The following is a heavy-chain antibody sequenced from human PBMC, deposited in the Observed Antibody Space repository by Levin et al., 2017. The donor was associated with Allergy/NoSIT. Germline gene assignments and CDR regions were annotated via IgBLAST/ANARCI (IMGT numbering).Heavy chain of an antibody. CDR3: ARTRLRPYNWFDP. J-gene: IGHJ5*02. D-gene: IGHD5-12*01. V-gene: IGHV3-21*01. CDR2: ISGSGSNI. CDR1: GFTFSSYS. Sequence: NPSETLSLTCAASGFTFSSYSMNWVRQAPGKGLEWVSCISGSGSNIYYGDSVKGRFTISRDNAKNSLYLQMNSLRAEDTAVYYCARTRLRPYNWFDPWGQGTLVTVSS.